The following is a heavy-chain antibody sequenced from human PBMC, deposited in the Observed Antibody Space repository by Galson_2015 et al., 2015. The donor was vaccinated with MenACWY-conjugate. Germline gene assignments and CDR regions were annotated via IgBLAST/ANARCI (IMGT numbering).Heavy chain of an antibody. D-gene: IGHD2-2*01. Sequence: SLRLSCAASGFTFSTYWMHWVRQAPGKGLEWVSPISSDGSSTCYADSVKGRFTISRDNAKNTLYLQMDSLRAEDTAVYYCAECCRVSRCYGYSGGYWGQGTLVTVSS. CDR2: ISSDGSST. V-gene: IGHV3-74*01. CDR1: GFTFSTYW. CDR3: AECCRVSRCYGYSGGY. J-gene: IGHJ4*02.